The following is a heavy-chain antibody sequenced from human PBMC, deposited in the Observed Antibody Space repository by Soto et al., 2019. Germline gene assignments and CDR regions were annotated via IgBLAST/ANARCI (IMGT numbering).Heavy chain of an antibody. V-gene: IGHV3-49*03. J-gene: IGHJ4*02. D-gene: IGHD3-9*01. CDR3: TTLSYDILTGYPTTFDY. CDR1: GFTFGDYA. CDR2: IRSKAYGGTT. Sequence: GGSLRLSCTASGFTFGDYAMSWFRQAPGKGLEWVGFIRSKAYGGTTEYAASVKGRFTISRDDSKSIAYLQMNSLKTEDTAVYYCTTLSYDILTGYPTTFDYWGQGTLVTVSS.